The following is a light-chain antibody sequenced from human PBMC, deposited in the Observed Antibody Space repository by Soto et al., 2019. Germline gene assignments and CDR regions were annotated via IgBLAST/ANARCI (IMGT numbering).Light chain of an antibody. Sequence: EIVLTQSPGTLSLSPGERATLSCRASQSVYSNFLAWYQQKPGQAPRLLIYGASSRATGIPDRFSGSASGTDFTLTISRLEPEDFAMYYCQQYGVSWTFGQGTKVAIK. J-gene: IGKJ1*01. CDR1: QSVYSNF. CDR2: GAS. CDR3: QQYGVSWT. V-gene: IGKV3-20*01.